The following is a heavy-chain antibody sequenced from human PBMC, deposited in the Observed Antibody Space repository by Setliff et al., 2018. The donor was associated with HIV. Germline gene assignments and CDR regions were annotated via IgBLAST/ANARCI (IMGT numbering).Heavy chain of an antibody. D-gene: IGHD6-19*01. CDR3: AAFDSGRDV. J-gene: IGHJ4*02. Sequence: PSETLSLTCAVYGGSFSGYYWNWIRQSPGKGLEWIGEIHPTGHINYNPSYKSRVTVSLDTSKIQFSLKLNSVTAADTGVYYCAAFDSGRDVWGQGTLVTVSS. CDR2: IHPTGHI. CDR1: GGSFSGYY. V-gene: IGHV4-34*01.